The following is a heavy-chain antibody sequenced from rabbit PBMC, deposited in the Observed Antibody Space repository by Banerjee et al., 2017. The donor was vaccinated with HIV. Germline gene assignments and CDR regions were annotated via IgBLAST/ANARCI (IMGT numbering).Heavy chain of an antibody. V-gene: IGHV1S40*01. J-gene: IGHJ4*01. D-gene: IGHD6-1*01. CDR3: ARDGGYGDYGYASNL. CDR2: IGISSDNT. Sequence: QSLEESGGDLVQPGASLTLTCTASGFSFNSNAMCWVRQAPGKGLEWIACIGISSDNTYYANWAKGRFTISKTSSTTVTLQMTSLTAADTATYFCARDGGYGDYGYASNLWGQGTLVTVS. CDR1: GFSFNSNA.